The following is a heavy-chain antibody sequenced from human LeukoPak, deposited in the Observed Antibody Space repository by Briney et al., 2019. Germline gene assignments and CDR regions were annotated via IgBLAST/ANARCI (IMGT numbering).Heavy chain of an antibody. CDR3: ATGGIAVNFDY. CDR1: GFTVSSNY. D-gene: IGHD6-19*01. J-gene: IGHJ4*02. CDR2: IYSGGST. V-gene: IGHV3-53*01. Sequence: GGSLRLSCASSGFTVSSNYMSWVRQAPGKGLEWVSVIYSGGSTNYAGSVKGRFTISRDNSKNTLYLQMNSLRAEDTAVYYCATGGIAVNFDYWGQGALVTVSS.